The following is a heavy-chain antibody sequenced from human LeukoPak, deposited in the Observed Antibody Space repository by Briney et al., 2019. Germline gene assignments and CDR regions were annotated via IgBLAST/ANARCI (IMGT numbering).Heavy chain of an antibody. CDR3: ARWARGVTAATEYFQH. Sequence: PSETLSLTCAVYGGSFSGYYWSWIRQPPGKGLEWIGEINHSGSTNYNPSLKSRVTISVDTSKNQFSLKLSSVTAADTAVYYCARWARGVTAATEYFQHWGQGTLVTVSS. D-gene: IGHD2-21*02. CDR2: INHSGST. V-gene: IGHV4-34*01. J-gene: IGHJ1*01. CDR1: GGSFSGYY.